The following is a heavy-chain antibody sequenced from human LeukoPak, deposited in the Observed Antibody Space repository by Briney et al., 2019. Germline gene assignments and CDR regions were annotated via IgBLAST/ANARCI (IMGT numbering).Heavy chain of an antibody. Sequence: SETLSLTCTVSGGPVSSGSDYWSWIRQPPGKGLEWIGYIYYSGSTNYNPSLKSRVTMSVDTSRNQFSLKLSSVTAADTAVYYCARDTSGWLYFDYWGQGTLVTVSS. CDR3: ARDTSGWLYFDY. J-gene: IGHJ4*02. V-gene: IGHV4-61*01. D-gene: IGHD6-19*01. CDR2: IYYSGST. CDR1: GGPVSSGSDY.